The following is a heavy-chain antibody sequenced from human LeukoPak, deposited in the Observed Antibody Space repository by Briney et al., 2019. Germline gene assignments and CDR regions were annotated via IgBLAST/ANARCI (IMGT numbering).Heavy chain of an antibody. CDR1: EFTFRSYA. CDR3: AILGGGIKHWYAFDY. CDR2: ISASGDST. D-gene: IGHD3-16*01. J-gene: IGHJ4*02. V-gene: IGHV3-23*01. Sequence: GGSLRLSCAASEFTFRSYAMTWVRQAPGKGLEWVSRISASGDSTNYADSVKGRFTISRDNSKNTLYLQLNSLRAEDTAVYYCAILGGGIKHWYAFDYWGQGTLVTVSS.